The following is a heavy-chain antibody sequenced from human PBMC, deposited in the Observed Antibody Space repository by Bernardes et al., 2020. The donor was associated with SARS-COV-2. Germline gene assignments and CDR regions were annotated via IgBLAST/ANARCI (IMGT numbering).Heavy chain of an antibody. CDR3: ARGTGNFDY. Sequence: ASVKVSCKASGYTFANYGISWVRQAPGKGLEWMGWITAYNSNTHYAQSLQGRVTMTKDTSTGTAYMELRSLRSDDTAVYYCARGTGNFDYWGQGTLVTVSS. D-gene: IGHD3-9*01. CDR2: ITAYNSNT. V-gene: IGHV1-18*01. CDR1: GYTFANYG. J-gene: IGHJ4*02.